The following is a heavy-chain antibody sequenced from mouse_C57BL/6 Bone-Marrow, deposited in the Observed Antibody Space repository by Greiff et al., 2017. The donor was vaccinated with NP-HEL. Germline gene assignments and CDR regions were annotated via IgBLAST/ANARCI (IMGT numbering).Heavy chain of an antibody. CDR2: INPGSGGT. Sequence: QVQLKESGAELVRPGTSVKVSCKASGYAFTNYLIEWVKQRPGQGLEWIGEINPGSGGTTYNEKFKGKATLTAYKSSSTAYMQLSSLTSEDSAVYVCARGREAMDYWGQGTSVTVSS. V-gene: IGHV1-54*01. J-gene: IGHJ4*01. CDR1: GYAFTNYL. CDR3: ARGREAMDY.